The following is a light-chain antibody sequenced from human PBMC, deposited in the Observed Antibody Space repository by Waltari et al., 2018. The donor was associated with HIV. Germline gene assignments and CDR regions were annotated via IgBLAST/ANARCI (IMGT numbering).Light chain of an antibody. CDR2: DVT. J-gene: IGLJ2*01. Sequence: QSALTQPASVSGSPGQSITISYTGTSSDVGGFNYVSWYQHHPGKAPKLMIYDVTSRPSGVSNRFSGSKSGNTASLTISGLQAEDEADYYCSSYTSSSTLVVFGGGTKLTVL. V-gene: IGLV2-14*03. CDR1: SSDVGGFNY. CDR3: SSYTSSSTLVV.